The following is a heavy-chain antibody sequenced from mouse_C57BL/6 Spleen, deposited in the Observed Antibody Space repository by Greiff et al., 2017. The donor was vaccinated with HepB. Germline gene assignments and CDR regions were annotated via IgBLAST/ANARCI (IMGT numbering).Heavy chain of an antibody. V-gene: IGHV14-2*01. CDR3: AFYYYGSSLFAY. D-gene: IGHD1-1*01. Sequence: EVQVVESGAELVKPGASVKLSCTASGFNIKDYYMHWVKQRTEQGLEWIGRIDPEDGETKYAPKFQGKATITADTSSNTAYLQLSSLTSEDTAVYYCAFYYYGSSLFAYWGQGTLVTVSA. J-gene: IGHJ3*01. CDR1: GFNIKDYY. CDR2: IDPEDGET.